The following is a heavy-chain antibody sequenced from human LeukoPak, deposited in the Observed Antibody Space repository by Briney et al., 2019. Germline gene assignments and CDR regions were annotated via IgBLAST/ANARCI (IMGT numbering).Heavy chain of an antibody. CDR2: ISAYNGNT. CDR3: ASDLIRVPAAQGAFDI. V-gene: IGHV1-18*01. CDR1: GYTFTSYG. J-gene: IGHJ3*02. Sequence: ASVKVSCKASGYTFTSYGISWVRQAPGQGLEWMGWISAYNGNTNYAQKLQGRVTMTTDTSASTAYMELRSLRSDDTAVYYCASDLIRVPAAQGAFDIWGQGTMVTVSS. D-gene: IGHD2-2*01.